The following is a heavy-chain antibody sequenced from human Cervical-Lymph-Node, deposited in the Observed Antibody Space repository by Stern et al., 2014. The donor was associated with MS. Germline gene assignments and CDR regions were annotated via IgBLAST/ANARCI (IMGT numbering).Heavy chain of an antibody. CDR3: ARDRADIVVVVADYYYGMDV. V-gene: IGHV3-30*01. CDR2: ISYDGSNK. D-gene: IGHD2-15*01. Sequence: VQLLGVWGGVVQPGRSLRLSCAASGFTFSSYAMHWVRQAPGKGLEWVAVISYDGSNKYYADSVKGRFTISRDNSKNTLYLQMNSLRAEDTAVYYCARDRADIVVVVADYYYGMDVWGQGTTVTVSS. J-gene: IGHJ6*02. CDR1: GFTFSSYA.